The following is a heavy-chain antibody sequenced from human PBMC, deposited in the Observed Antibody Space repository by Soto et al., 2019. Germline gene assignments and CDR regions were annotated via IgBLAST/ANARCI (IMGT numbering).Heavy chain of an antibody. J-gene: IGHJ4*02. CDR1: GGDCSSRC. Sequence: SSVRSSYSPVGGDCSSRCSTLVRQTPGQGLEWMGRIIPILGIANYAQKFQGRVTITADKSTSTAYMELSSLRSEDTAVYYCERGSGYHDHWGRGTLLTVSS. CDR2: IIPILGIA. V-gene: IGHV1-69*04. CDR3: ERGSGYHDH. D-gene: IGHD3-3*01.